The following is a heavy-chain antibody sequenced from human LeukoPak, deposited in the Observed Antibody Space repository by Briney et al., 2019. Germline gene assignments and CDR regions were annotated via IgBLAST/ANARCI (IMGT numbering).Heavy chain of an antibody. CDR1: GFTFSRYW. Sequence: GGSLRLSCAASGFTFSRYWMHWVRQAPGKGLVWVAVISYDGSNKYYADSVKGRFTISRDNSKNTLYLQMNSLRAEDTAVYYCARDSDSSGPNWFDPWGQGTLVTVSS. D-gene: IGHD3-22*01. J-gene: IGHJ5*02. CDR3: ARDSDSSGPNWFDP. V-gene: IGHV3-30-3*01. CDR2: ISYDGSNK.